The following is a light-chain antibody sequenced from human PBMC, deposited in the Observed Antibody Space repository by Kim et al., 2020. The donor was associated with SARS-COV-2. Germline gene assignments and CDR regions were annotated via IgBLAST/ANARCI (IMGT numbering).Light chain of an antibody. CDR3: QTWGTGIWV. V-gene: IGLV4-69*01. J-gene: IGLJ3*02. CDR2: LNSDGSH. CDR1: SGHSSYA. Sequence: SVKLTCTLSSGHSSYAIAWHQQQPEKGPRYLMKLNSDGSHSKGDGIPDRFSGSSSGAERYLTISSHQSEDEADYYCQTWGTGIWVFGGGTKLTVL.